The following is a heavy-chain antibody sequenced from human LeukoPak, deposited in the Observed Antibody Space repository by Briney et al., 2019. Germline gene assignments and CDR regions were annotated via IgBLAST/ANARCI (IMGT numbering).Heavy chain of an antibody. Sequence: GASLKISCKGSGYSFTSYWISWVRQMPGKGLEWMGRIDPSDSYTNYSPSFQGHVTISADKSISTAYLQWSSLKASDTAMYYCARVSYCSSTSCLYYFDYWGQGTLVAVSS. CDR1: GYSFTSYW. CDR2: IDPSDSYT. J-gene: IGHJ4*02. V-gene: IGHV5-10-1*01. D-gene: IGHD2-2*01. CDR3: ARVSYCSSTSCLYYFDY.